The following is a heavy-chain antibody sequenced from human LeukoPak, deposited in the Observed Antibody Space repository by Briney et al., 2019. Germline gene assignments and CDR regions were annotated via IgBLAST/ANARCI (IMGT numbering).Heavy chain of an antibody. V-gene: IGHV4-4*07. D-gene: IGHD3-22*01. J-gene: IGHJ5*02. CDR2: IYITGST. Sequence: SETLSLTCTVSGGSMSSYYWSWIRQPAGKGLEWIGRIYITGSTNYNPSLKSRVTMSVDTSKNQSSLKLSSVTAADTAVYYCARSDYYDRSGYPTHLNWFDPWGQGTLVSVSS. CDR3: ARSDYYDRSGYPTHLNWFDP. CDR1: GGSMSSYY.